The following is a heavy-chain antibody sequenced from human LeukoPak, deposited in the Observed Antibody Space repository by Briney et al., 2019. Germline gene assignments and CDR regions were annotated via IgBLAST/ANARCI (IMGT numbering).Heavy chain of an antibody. D-gene: IGHD4-11*01. V-gene: IGHV3-43*02. CDR1: GFTFDDYA. Sequence: GGSLRLSCAASGFTFDDYAMHWVRQAPGKGLEWVSLISGDGGSTYYADSVKGRFTISRDNSKNSLYLQMNSLRTEDTALYYCAKDMDYSDYGATFDIWGQETIVTVSS. CDR2: ISGDGGST. CDR3: AKDMDYSDYGATFDI. J-gene: IGHJ3*02.